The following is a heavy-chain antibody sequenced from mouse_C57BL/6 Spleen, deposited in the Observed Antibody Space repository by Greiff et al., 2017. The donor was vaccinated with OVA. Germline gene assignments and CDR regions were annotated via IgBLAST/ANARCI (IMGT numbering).Heavy chain of an antibody. Sequence: QVQLQQSGAELVKPGASVKMSCTASGYTFTTYPIEWMKQTHGKSLEWIGNFHPYNDDTKYNEKFKGKATLTVEKSSSTVFLELSRLTSDDSAVYYCARGDGYFYYFDYWGQGTTLTVSS. CDR2: FHPYNDDT. J-gene: IGHJ2*01. CDR1: GYTFTTYP. V-gene: IGHV1-47*01. CDR3: ARGDGYFYYFDY. D-gene: IGHD2-3*01.